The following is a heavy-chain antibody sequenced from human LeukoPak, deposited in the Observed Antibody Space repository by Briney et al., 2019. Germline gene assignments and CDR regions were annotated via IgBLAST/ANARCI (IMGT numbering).Heavy chain of an antibody. CDR3: ARSTRDGYNHYHYYYMDV. CDR2: IYSGGHP. CDR1: GFIVSSSY. Sequence: PGGSLRLSCAASGFIVSSSYMNWVRQAPGKGLEWVSVIYSGGHPYYTDSVKGRFTISRDNSNNTLYLYMNSLRPDDTAVYYCARSTRDGYNHYHYYYMDVWGKGTTVTVSS. J-gene: IGHJ6*03. D-gene: IGHD5-24*01. V-gene: IGHV3-53*01.